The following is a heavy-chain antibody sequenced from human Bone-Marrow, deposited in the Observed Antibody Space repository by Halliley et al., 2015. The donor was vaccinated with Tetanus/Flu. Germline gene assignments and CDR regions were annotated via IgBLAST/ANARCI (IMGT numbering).Heavy chain of an antibody. CDR1: GASVSTNDW. V-gene: IGHV4-4*02. CDR2: IFHSGTS. CDR3: ATKTRVTTPMDF. D-gene: IGHD4-17*01. Sequence: GLVKPSGTLFLTCAVSGASVSTNDWWIWVRQPPGKGLEWIGEIFHSGTSNYNPSLKSRVTISKDPSKNEFSLRLTSVTTADTAVYYCATKTRVTTPMDFWGQGTMVAVSP. J-gene: IGHJ4*02.